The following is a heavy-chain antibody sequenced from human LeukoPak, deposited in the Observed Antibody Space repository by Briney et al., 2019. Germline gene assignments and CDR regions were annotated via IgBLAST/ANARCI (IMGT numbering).Heavy chain of an antibody. J-gene: IGHJ6*02. V-gene: IGHV3-7*01. CDR3: ARGPNKMDV. CDR2: IKQDGREK. CDR1: GFTFSSYW. D-gene: IGHD2-8*01. Sequence: GGSLRLSSAASGFTFSSYWMSWVRQAPGKGLEWVANIKQDGREKNYVDSVKGRFTISRDDAKNSLYLQINSLRAEDTAVYYCARGPNKMDVWGQGTTVTVSS.